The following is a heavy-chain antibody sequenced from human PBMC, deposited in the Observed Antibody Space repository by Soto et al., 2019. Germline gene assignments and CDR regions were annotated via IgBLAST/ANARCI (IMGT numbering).Heavy chain of an antibody. J-gene: IGHJ4*02. D-gene: IGHD3-9*01. CDR2: INAGNGNT. Sequence: ASVKVSCKASGYTFTSYAMHWVRQAPGQRLEWMGWINAGNGNTKYSQKFQGRVTITRDTSASTAYMELSSLRSEDTAVYYCARVFYDILTGYYKPPKYYFDYWGQGTLVTVSS. CDR1: GYTFTSYA. V-gene: IGHV1-3*01. CDR3: ARVFYDILTGYYKPPKYYFDY.